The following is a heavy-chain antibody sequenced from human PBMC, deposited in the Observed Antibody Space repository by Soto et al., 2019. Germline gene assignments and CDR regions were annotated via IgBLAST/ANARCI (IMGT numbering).Heavy chain of an antibody. J-gene: IGHJ6*03. CDR2: IYYSGST. CDR1: GGSISSYY. CDR3: ASGGYSGYDYRVRGDGGRYYCYMDV. Sequence: QVQLQESGPGLVKPSETLSLTCTVSGGSISSYYWSWIRQPPGKGLEWIGSIYYSGSTNYNPSLKSRVTVSVYTSKTQCSLKLSSVTAADTAVYYCASGGYSGYDYRVRGDGGRYYCYMDVWGKGTTVTVSS. D-gene: IGHD5-12*01. V-gene: IGHV4-59*01.